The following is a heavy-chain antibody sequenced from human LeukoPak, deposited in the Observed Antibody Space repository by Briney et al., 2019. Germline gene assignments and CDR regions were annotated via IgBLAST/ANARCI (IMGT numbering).Heavy chain of an antibody. D-gene: IGHD2-15*01. J-gene: IGHJ4*02. V-gene: IGHV4-59*01. Sequence: SETLSLTCTVSGGSIGSYYWSWIRQPPGKGLEWIGYIYYSGSTNYNPSLKSRVTISVDTSKNQFSLKLSSVTAADTAVYYCARAAYCSGGSCYSFNGNYFDYWGQGTLVTVSS. CDR2: IYYSGST. CDR1: GGSIGSYY. CDR3: ARAAYCSGGSCYSFNGNYFDY.